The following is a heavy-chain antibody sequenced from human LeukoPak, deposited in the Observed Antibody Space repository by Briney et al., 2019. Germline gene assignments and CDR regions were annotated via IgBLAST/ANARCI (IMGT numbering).Heavy chain of an antibody. V-gene: IGHV3-23*01. D-gene: IGHD4-17*01. CDR2: ISGSGGST. J-gene: IGHJ4*02. Sequence: PGGSLRLSCAASGFTFSSYAMSWFRQAPGKGLEWVSAISGSGGSTYYADSVKGRFTISRDNSKNTLYLQMNSLRAEDTAVYYCAKDRGDGDYYFDYWGQGTLVTVSS. CDR1: GFTFSSYA. CDR3: AKDRGDGDYYFDY.